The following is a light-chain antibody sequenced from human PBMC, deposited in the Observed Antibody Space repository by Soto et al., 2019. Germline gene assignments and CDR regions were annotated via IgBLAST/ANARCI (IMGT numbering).Light chain of an antibody. J-gene: IGKJ1*01. V-gene: IGKV3-20*01. CDR3: QQYGSSGT. CDR1: QSVSNNY. Sequence: EIVLTQSPDTLSLSPGERATLSCRASQSVSNNYLAWYQQKPGQAPRLLIYGASNRATGLQDRFSGSGSGTDFTLTISRLEPEDFAVYYCQQYGSSGTFGQGTKVEIK. CDR2: GAS.